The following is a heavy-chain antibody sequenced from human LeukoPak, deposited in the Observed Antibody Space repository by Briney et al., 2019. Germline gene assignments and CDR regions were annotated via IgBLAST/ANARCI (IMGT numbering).Heavy chain of an antibody. Sequence: SETLSLTCTVSGGSISSGGFYWTWIRQPPGKGLEWIGYIYYSGSTYYNPSLKSRVTISVDTPKNQFSLKLSSVTAADTAVYYCARGPLLAPFDYWGQGTLVTVSS. J-gene: IGHJ4*02. CDR1: GGSISSGGFY. V-gene: IGHV4-30-4*01. CDR2: IYYSGST. CDR3: ARGPLLAPFDY. D-gene: IGHD3-10*01.